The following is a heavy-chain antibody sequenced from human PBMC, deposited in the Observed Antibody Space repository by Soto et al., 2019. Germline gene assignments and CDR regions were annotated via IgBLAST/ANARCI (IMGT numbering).Heavy chain of an antibody. D-gene: IGHD4-17*01. V-gene: IGHV3-23*01. CDR3: AKEPIFGDYGGERYFDY. J-gene: IGHJ4*02. CDR2: ISGSGGST. Sequence: EVQLLESGGGLVQPGGSLRLSCAASGFTFSSYAMSWVRQAPGKGLEWVSAISGSGGSTYYADSVKGRFTISRDNSQDXXCLQMNSLRAEDTAVYYCAKEPIFGDYGGERYFDYWGQGTLVTVSS. CDR1: GFTFSSYA.